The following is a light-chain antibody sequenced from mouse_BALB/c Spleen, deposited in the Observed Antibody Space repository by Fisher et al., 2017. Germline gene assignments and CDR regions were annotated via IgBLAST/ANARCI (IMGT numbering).Light chain of an antibody. CDR1: SSVSY. CDR2: DTS. V-gene: IGKV4-59*01. J-gene: IGKJ5*01. CDR3: QQWSSNPLT. Sequence: IVITQFTAIMSASPGEKVTMTCSASSSVSYMHWYQQKSGTSPKRWIYDTSKLASGVPARFSGSGSGTSYSLTISSMEAEDAATYYCQQWSSNPLTFGAGTKLELK.